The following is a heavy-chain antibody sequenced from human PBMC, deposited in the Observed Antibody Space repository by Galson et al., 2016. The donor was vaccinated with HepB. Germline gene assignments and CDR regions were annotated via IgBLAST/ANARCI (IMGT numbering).Heavy chain of an antibody. CDR1: GFTFNDYY. J-gene: IGHJ3*02. CDR2: ISNSGYYT. CDR3: ARAMIRGVIKSSLNDAFDI. D-gene: IGHD3-10*01. V-gene: IGHV3-11*06. Sequence: SLRLFCAASGFTFNDYYMHWIRQAPGKGLEWVSYISNSGYYTNYAASVKGRFTISRDNAKNSLYLQMDSLRAEDTAVYYCARAMIRGVIKSSLNDAFDIWGQGTLVTVSS.